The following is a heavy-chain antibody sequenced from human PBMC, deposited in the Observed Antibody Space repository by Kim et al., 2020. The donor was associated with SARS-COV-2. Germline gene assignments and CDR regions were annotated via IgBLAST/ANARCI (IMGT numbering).Heavy chain of an antibody. Sequence: GGSLRLSCAASGFTFSSYSMNWVRQAPGKGLEWVSYISSSSSTIYYADSVKGRFTISRDNAKNSLYLQMNSLRDEDTAVYYCAREMDILTGYPLDYWGQGTLVTVSS. V-gene: IGHV3-48*02. CDR1: GFTFSSYS. J-gene: IGHJ4*02. CDR3: AREMDILTGYPLDY. D-gene: IGHD3-9*01. CDR2: ISSSSSTI.